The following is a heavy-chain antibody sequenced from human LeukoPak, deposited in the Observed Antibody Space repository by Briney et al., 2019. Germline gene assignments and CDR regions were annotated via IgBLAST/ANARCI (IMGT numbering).Heavy chain of an antibody. CDR3: ARLMTPGPPYYYYYMDV. J-gene: IGHJ6*03. V-gene: IGHV4-59*12. CDR2: IYYSGST. CDR1: GGSISSYY. D-gene: IGHD1-14*01. Sequence: PSETLSLTCTVSGGSISSYYWSWIRQPPGKGLEWIGYIYYSGSTNYNPSLKSRVTMSVDTSKNQFSLKLSSVTAADTAVYYCARLMTPGPPYYYYYMDVWGKGTTVTVSS.